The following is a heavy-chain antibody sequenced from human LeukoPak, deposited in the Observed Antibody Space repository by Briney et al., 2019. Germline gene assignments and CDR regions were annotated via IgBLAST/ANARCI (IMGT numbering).Heavy chain of an antibody. D-gene: IGHD3-10*01. CDR3: TGAGRVADHEWGGYFDC. CDR2: AYSGGST. CDR1: GVTVRRNY. V-gene: IGHV3-66*01. Sequence: GGSLRLSCAASGVTVRRNYMSWVRQPPGKGLEWVSVAYSGGSTYYADSVKGRFTISRDNSKNTDYLQMNRLRAGFTAVDCCTGAGRVADHEWGGYFDCWGQGTLVTVSS. J-gene: IGHJ4*02.